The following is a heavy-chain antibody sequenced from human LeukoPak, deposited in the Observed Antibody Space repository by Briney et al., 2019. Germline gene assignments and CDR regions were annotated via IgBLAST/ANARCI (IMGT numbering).Heavy chain of an antibody. V-gene: IGHV3-48*04. CDR2: ISSSSSTI. CDR3: ARSGSSWYEDY. Sequence: GGSLRLSCAASGFTFSSYSMHWVRQAPGKGLEWVSYISSSSSTIYYADSVRGRFTISRDNAKNSLYLQMNSLRAEDTAVYYCARSGSSWYEDYWGQGTLVTVSS. J-gene: IGHJ4*02. CDR1: GFTFSSYS. D-gene: IGHD6-13*01.